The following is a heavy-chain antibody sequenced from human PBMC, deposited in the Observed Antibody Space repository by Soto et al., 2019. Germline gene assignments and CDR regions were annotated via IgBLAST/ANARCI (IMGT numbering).Heavy chain of an antibody. J-gene: IGHJ4*02. Sequence: QVHLVQSGAEVKSPGSAVKVSCKVSGAGDTFSNYGLNWMRQAPGQGLEWMGGTIPAFGTANYAQKFQGRVEITADTSTTTAYMQLSSLRSDDTAVYYCWRHDKTALPPLDSWGQGTLVSVSS. D-gene: IGHD1-1*01. V-gene: IGHV1-69*06. CDR2: TIPAFGTA. CDR3: WRHDKTALPPLDS. CDR1: GAGDTFSNYG.